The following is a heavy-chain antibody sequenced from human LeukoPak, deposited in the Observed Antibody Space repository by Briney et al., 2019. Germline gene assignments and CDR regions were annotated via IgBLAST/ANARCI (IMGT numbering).Heavy chain of an antibody. Sequence: GGSLRLSCAASGFTFSNAWMSWVRQAPGKGLEWVGRIKSKTDGGTTEYAASVKGRFTISRDDSKSIAYLQMNSLKTEDTAVYYCTREGYYYDSSGYYPHYFDYWGQGTLLTVSS. D-gene: IGHD3-22*01. J-gene: IGHJ4*02. CDR3: TREGYYYDSSGYYPHYFDY. V-gene: IGHV3-15*01. CDR1: GFTFSNAW. CDR2: IKSKTDGGTT.